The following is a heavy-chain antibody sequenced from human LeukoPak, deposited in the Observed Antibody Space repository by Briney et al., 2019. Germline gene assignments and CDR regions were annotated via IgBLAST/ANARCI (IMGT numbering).Heavy chain of an antibody. CDR1: GYTFTSYD. CDR2: MNPNSGNT. CDR3: ARVIGTVVVPAAPYYMDV. Sequence: ASVKVSCKASGYTFTSYDINWVRQATGQGLEWMGWMNPNSGNTGYAQKFQGRVTMTRDTSTSTVYMELSSLRSEDTAVYYCARVIGTVVVPAAPYYMDVWGKGTTVTVSS. V-gene: IGHV1-8*01. D-gene: IGHD2-2*01. J-gene: IGHJ6*03.